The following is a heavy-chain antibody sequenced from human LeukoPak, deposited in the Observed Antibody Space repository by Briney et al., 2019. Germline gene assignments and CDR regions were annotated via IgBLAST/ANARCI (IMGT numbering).Heavy chain of an antibody. D-gene: IGHD3-22*01. Sequence: GGSLRLSCAAFGITFDKNAMSWVRQAPGKGLEWVSTISHSGGATHYADSVKGRFTISRDNSKNTVSLQMNSLRAEDTAVYYCAKDLFGIVVVIRAYYFDYWGQGTLVTVSS. CDR1: GITFDKNA. CDR2: ISHSGGAT. CDR3: AKDLFGIVVVIRAYYFDY. J-gene: IGHJ4*02. V-gene: IGHV3-23*01.